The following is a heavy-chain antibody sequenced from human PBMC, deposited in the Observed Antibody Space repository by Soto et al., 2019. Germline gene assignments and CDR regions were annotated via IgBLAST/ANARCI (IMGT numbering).Heavy chain of an antibody. J-gene: IGHJ5*02. V-gene: IGHV4-31*03. D-gene: IGHD3-22*01. CDR3: ARVEGYYDSSGYSNWFDP. CDR1: GGSIISGGYY. CDR2: IYYSGST. Sequence: SETLSLTCTFSGGSIISGGYYWRWIRQHPGKGLEWIGYIYYSGSTYYNPSLKSRVTISVDTSKNQFSLKLSSVTAADTAVYYCARVEGYYDSSGYSNWFDPWGQGTLVTVSS.